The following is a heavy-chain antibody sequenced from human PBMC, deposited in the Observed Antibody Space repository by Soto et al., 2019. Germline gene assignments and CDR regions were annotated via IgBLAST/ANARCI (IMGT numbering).Heavy chain of an antibody. Sequence: PGGSLRLSCAASGFMFSSYVMNWVRQAPGKGLEWVSSITDNGGSTYYADSVKGRFTISRDNSKNTLYLQMNSLRAEDTAVYYCAKVPSSGWWEDAFDIWGQGTMVTVSS. CDR1: GFMFSSYV. D-gene: IGHD6-19*01. J-gene: IGHJ3*02. CDR3: AKVPSSGWWEDAFDI. V-gene: IGHV3-23*01. CDR2: ITDNGGST.